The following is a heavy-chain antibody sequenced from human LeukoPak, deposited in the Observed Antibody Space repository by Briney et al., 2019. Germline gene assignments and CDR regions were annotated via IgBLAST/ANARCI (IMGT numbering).Heavy chain of an antibody. V-gene: IGHV3-21*04. J-gene: IGHJ4*02. CDR3: ARVEVNYYDSSGYYY. Sequence: GGSLRLSCAASGFTFSNYSMNWVRQAPGKGLEWVSSISSGSSYIYYADSVKGRFTISRDNAKNSLYLQMNSLRAEDTAVYYCARVEVNYYDSSGYYYWGQGTLVTVSS. CDR1: GFTFSNYS. CDR2: ISSGSSYI. D-gene: IGHD3-22*01.